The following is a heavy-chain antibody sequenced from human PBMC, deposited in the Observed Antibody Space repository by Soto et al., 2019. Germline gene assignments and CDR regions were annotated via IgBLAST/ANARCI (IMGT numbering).Heavy chain of an antibody. CDR3: ARGKGMEENYYYYGMDV. Sequence: AAVKLSFKASGYTFSTYALHWVRQAPGQGLEWMGWINGGNGHTRYSQKFKDRVTISRDTPASTAYMELSGLRSEDTAVYYCARGKGMEENYYYYGMDVWGQGTTVTVSS. J-gene: IGHJ6*02. CDR1: GYTFSTYA. V-gene: IGHV1-3*01. D-gene: IGHD1-1*01. CDR2: INGGNGHT.